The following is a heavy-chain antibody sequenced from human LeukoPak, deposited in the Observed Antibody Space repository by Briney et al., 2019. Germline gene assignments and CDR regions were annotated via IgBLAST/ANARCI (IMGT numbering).Heavy chain of an antibody. J-gene: IGHJ6*02. D-gene: IGHD6-13*01. Sequence: SETLSLTCAVYGGSFSGYYWSWIRQPPGKGLEWIGEINHSGSTNYNPSLKSRVTISVDTSKNQFSLKLSSVTAADTAVYYCARQQQLFDGMDLWGQGTTVTVSS. CDR3: ARQQQLFDGMDL. CDR1: GGSFSGYY. V-gene: IGHV4-34*01. CDR2: INHSGST.